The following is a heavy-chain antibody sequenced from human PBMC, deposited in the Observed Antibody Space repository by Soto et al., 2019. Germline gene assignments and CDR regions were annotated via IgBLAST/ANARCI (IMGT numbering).Heavy chain of an antibody. J-gene: IGHJ6*02. D-gene: IGHD6-13*01. V-gene: IGHV3-23*01. CDR1: GFTFSSFA. CDR3: AKVGYSSSSFGMDV. Sequence: GLSLRLSCAASGFTFSSFAMSWVRQAPGKGLEWVSAISGSGGSTYYADSVKGRFTISRDNSKNTLYLQMNSLRAEDTAVYYCAKVGYSSSSFGMDVWGQGTTVTVS. CDR2: ISGSGGST.